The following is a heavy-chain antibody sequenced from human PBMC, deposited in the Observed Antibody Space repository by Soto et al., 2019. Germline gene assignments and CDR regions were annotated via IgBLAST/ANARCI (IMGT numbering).Heavy chain of an antibody. J-gene: IGHJ4*02. D-gene: IGHD6-6*01. V-gene: IGHV3-23*01. Sequence: SLRLSCAASGFTFSSYAMIWVRQAPGKGLEWVSAISGSGGSTYYADSVKGRFTISRDNSKNTLYLQMNSLRAEDTAVYYCAKDPPPTYSSSSLVDYWGQGTLVTVS. CDR1: GFTFSSYA. CDR3: AKDPPPTYSSSSLVDY. CDR2: ISGSGGST.